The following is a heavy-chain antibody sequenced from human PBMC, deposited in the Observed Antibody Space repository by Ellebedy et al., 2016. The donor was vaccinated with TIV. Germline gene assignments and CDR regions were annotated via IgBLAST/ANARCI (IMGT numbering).Heavy chain of an antibody. CDR1: GYTFSSYY. D-gene: IGHD4-11*01. CDR3: ARDSAYGYTVTTYYYYSGLDV. V-gene: IGHV1-46*01. Sequence: AASVKVSCKASGYTFSSYYIHWVRQAPGQGLEWVGLINPSDGSTTYAQNFQGRVTMARDTSTNTLYMDLSSLGSEDTAVYYCARDSAYGYTVTTYYYYSGLDVWGQGTTVTVSS. J-gene: IGHJ6*02. CDR2: INPSDGST.